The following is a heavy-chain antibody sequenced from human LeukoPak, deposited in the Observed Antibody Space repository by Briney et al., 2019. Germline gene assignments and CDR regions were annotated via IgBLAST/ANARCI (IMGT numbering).Heavy chain of an antibody. CDR3: AKDGVEMATIMDYFDY. CDR1: GFTFSSYA. Sequence: GGSLRLSCAASGFTFSSYAMSWVRQAPGKGLGWVSAISGSGGSTYYADSVKGRFTISRDNSKNTLYLQMNSLRAEDTAVYYCAKDGVEMATIMDYFDYWGQGTLVTVSS. J-gene: IGHJ4*02. V-gene: IGHV3-23*01. CDR2: ISGSGGST. D-gene: IGHD5-24*01.